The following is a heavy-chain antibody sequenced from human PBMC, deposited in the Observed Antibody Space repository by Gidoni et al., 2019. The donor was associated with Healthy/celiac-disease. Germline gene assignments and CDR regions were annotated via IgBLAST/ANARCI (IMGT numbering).Heavy chain of an antibody. Sequence: QVQLVQSGAEVKKPGSSVKVSCKASGGTVSSYAISWVRQAPGQGLEWMGRIIPILGIANYAQKFQGRVTITADQSTSTAYMELSSLRSEDTAVYYCARRLMTAAGINWFDPWGQGTLVTVSS. D-gene: IGHD6-13*01. V-gene: IGHV1-69*04. J-gene: IGHJ5*02. CDR3: ARRLMTAAGINWFDP. CDR2: IIPILGIA. CDR1: GGTVSSYA.